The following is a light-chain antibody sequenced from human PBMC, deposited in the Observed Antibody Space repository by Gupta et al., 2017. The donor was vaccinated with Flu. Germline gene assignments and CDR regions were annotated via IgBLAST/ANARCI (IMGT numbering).Light chain of an antibody. Sequence: ERATLSCRASQSVSSSYLAWFQQTPGQAPRLLIYDASTRATGIPDRFSGSGSGTDFTLIISRLEPEDFAVYYCQQYVTSPFTFGGGTKVEIK. CDR1: QSVSSSY. V-gene: IGKV3-20*01. CDR3: QQYVTSPFT. CDR2: DAS. J-gene: IGKJ4*01.